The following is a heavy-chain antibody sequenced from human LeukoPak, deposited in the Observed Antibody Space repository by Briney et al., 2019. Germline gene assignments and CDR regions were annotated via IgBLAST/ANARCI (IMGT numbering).Heavy chain of an antibody. CDR3: ARLKKPDGSGSYSQY. CDR1: GYSFTSYW. D-gene: IGHD3-10*01. J-gene: IGHJ4*02. CDR2: IYPGDSDT. V-gene: IGHV5-51*01. Sequence: GESLKISCKGSGYSFTSYWIGWVRQMPGKGLEWMGIIYPGDSDTRYSPSFQGQVTISADKSISTAYLQWSSLKAPDTAMYYCARLKKPDGSGSYSQYWGQGTLVTVSS.